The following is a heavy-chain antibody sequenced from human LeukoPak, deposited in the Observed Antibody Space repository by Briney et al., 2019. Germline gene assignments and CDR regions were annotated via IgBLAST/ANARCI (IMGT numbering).Heavy chain of an antibody. D-gene: IGHD3-22*01. V-gene: IGHV1-46*01. CDR1: GYTFTSYY. CDR2: INPSGGST. Sequence: GASVKASCKASGYTFTSYYMHWVRQAPGRGLEWMGIINPSGGSTSYAQKFQGRVTMTRDTSTSTVYMELSSLRSEDTAVYYCARHYDSSAYWYYFDYWGQGTLVTVSS. CDR3: ARHYDSSAYWYYFDY. J-gene: IGHJ4*02.